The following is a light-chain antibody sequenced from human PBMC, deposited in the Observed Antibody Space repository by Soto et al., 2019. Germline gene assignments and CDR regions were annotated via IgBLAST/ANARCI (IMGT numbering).Light chain of an antibody. Sequence: QSVLTQPPSASGTPGQRVTISCSGSSSNIGSDYVFWYQHLPGTAPKLLIYRNNQRPSGVPARFSGSKSGTSASLAISGLRSEDDGDYYCAAWDDSLDDEVFGGGTKLTVL. J-gene: IGLJ3*02. CDR3: AAWDDSLDDEV. V-gene: IGLV1-47*01. CDR2: RNN. CDR1: SSNIGSDY.